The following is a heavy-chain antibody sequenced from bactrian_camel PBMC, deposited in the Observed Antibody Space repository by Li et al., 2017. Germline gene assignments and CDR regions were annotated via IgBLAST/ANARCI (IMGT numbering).Heavy chain of an antibody. CDR3: AADRSWLPY. Sequence: VQLVESGGGSVQAGGSLRLSCAVSGFAYGPDCMGWFRQAPGKEREWVSIVNNGGSNYYDADSVKGRFTISRDNAKNTVYLQMNSLKPEDTAVYYCAADRSWLPYWGQGTQVTVS. CDR1: GFAYGPDC. V-gene: IGHV3S40*01. J-gene: IGHJ4*01. CDR2: VNNGGSNY. D-gene: IGHD6*01.